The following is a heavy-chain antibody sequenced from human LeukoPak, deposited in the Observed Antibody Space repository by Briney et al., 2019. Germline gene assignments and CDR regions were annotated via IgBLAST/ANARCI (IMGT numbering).Heavy chain of an antibody. CDR3: ASHGITMEEHFQH. CDR2: TRGGGATT. V-gene: IGHV3-23*01. CDR1: GFTFSTYA. D-gene: IGHD3-10*01. Sequence: GGSLRLSCAASGFTFSTYAMSWVRQAPGKGLEWVAATRGGGATTYYADSVKGRFTISRDNSKNTLYLQMNSLRAEDTVVYYCASHGITMEEHFQHWGQGTLVTVSS. J-gene: IGHJ1*01.